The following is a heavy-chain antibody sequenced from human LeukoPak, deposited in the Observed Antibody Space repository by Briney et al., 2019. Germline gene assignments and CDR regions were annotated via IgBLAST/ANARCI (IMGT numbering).Heavy chain of an antibody. CDR3: ASTPRFYDMDV. CDR2: ITSYNAYT. Sequence: ASVKVSCKASTYTFTNYGISWVRQAPGQGLEWMGWITSYNAYTNCAQKFQGRVTMTTDTSTRTAYMELRSLRSDDTAIYYCASTPRFYDMDVWGQGTTVTVSS. CDR1: TYTFTNYG. J-gene: IGHJ6*02. V-gene: IGHV1-18*01.